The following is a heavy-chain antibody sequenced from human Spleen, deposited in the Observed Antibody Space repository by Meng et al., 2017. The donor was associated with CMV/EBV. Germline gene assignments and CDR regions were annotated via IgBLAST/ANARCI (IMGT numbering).Heavy chain of an antibody. J-gene: IGHJ6*02. CDR3: ARVAAAGRGMDV. CDR1: GFTFSSYW. CDR2: INQDGSQK. Sequence: GESLKISCAASGFTFSSYWMSWVRQAPGKGLEWVANINQDGSQKNFLDSVKGRFTISRDNAKNSLFLQMNSLRAEDTAVYYCARVAAAGRGMDVWGPGTTVTVSS. V-gene: IGHV3-7*04. D-gene: IGHD6-13*01.